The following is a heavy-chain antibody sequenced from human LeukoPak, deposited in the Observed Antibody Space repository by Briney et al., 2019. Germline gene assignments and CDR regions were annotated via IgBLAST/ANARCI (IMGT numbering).Heavy chain of an antibody. V-gene: IGHV3-53*01. Sequence: GGSLRLSCAASGFTVSSNYMSWGRQAPGKGLEWVSVIYSGGSTYYADSVKGRFTISRDNSKNTLYLQMNSLRAEDTAEYYCAGENSSSWSYYYYGMDVWGQGPTVTVSS. CDR3: AGENSSSWSYYYYGMDV. CDR1: GFTVSSNY. CDR2: IYSGGST. D-gene: IGHD6-13*01. J-gene: IGHJ6*02.